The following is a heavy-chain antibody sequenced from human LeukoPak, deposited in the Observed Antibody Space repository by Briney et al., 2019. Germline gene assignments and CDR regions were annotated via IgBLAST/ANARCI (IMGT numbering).Heavy chain of an antibody. Sequence: PGGSLRLSCAASGFTFSSYGMHWVRQAPGKGLEWVAFIRYDGSNKYYADSVKGRFTISRDNSKNTLYLQMNSLRAEDTAVYYCAKDSLFITGQIDYWGQGTLVTVSS. J-gene: IGHJ4*02. CDR1: GFTFSSYG. D-gene: IGHD1-20*01. CDR2: IRYDGSNK. V-gene: IGHV3-30*02. CDR3: AKDSLFITGQIDY.